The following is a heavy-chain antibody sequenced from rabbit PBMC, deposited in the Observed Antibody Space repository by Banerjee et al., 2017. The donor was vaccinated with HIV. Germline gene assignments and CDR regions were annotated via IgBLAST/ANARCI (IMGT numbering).Heavy chain of an antibody. J-gene: IGHJ4*01. D-gene: IGHD1-1*01. CDR3: ARDLSGVIGWNLNL. Sequence: QEQLEESGGDLVKPEGSLTLTCKASGFDFSSTYYMCWVRQAPGKGLEWIGCISAGSSGTTYYASWAKGRFTISKTSSTTVTLQMTSLTAADTATYFCARDLSGVIGWNLNLWGQGTLVTVS. CDR1: GFDFSSTYY. V-gene: IGHV1S45*01. CDR2: ISAGSSGTT.